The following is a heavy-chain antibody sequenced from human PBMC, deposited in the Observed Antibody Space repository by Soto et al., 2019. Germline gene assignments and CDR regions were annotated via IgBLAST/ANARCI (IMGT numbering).Heavy chain of an antibody. CDR2: ISYDGSNK. CDR1: GFTFSSYG. Sequence: VQLVASGGGVVQPGRSLRLSCAASGFTFSSYGMHWVRQAPGKGLEWVAVISYDGSNKYYADSVKGRFTISRDNSKNTLYLQMNSLRAEDTAVYYCAKDSYYYDSSGYADYWGQGTLVTVSS. CDR3: AKDSYYYDSSGYADY. J-gene: IGHJ4*02. D-gene: IGHD3-22*01. V-gene: IGHV3-30*18.